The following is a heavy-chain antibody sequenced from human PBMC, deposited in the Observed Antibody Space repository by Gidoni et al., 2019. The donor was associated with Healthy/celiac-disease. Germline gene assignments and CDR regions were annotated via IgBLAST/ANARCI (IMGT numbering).Heavy chain of an antibody. CDR3: AKVGVRGVIKKGFDY. CDR1: GFTFRSYA. Sequence: EVQLLASGGGLVQPGGSLRLSCAASGFTFRSYAMSWVRQAPGKGLEWVSAISGSGGSTYYADSVKGRFTISRDNSKNTLYLQMNSLRAEDTAVYYCAKVGVRGVIKKGFDYWGQGTLVTVSS. V-gene: IGHV3-23*01. D-gene: IGHD3-10*01. J-gene: IGHJ4*02. CDR2: ISGSGGST.